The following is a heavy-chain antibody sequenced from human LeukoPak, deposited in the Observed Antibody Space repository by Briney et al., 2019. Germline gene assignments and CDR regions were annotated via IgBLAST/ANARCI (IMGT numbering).Heavy chain of an antibody. CDR3: ARHGGWMATGLIDY. Sequence: PSETLSLTCTVSGGSISSSSYYWGWIRQPPGKGLEWIGSIYYSGSTYYNPSLKSRVTISVDTSKNQFSLKLSSVTAADTAVYYCARHGGWMATGLIDYWGQGTLVTVSS. V-gene: IGHV4-39*01. J-gene: IGHJ4*02. CDR1: GGSISSSSYY. D-gene: IGHD5-24*01. CDR2: IYYSGST.